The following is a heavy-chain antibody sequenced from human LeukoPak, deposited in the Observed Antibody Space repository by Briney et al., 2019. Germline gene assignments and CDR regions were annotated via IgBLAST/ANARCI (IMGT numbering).Heavy chain of an antibody. CDR2: VRGKDQNNAT. CDR3: VSPMDGWHFFFMDV. Sequence: VGSLRLSCAASGFSVSNAWMCWVRQAPGRGVEWLGRVRGKDQNNATEYYEPVKGRFTLPRDESMKTAYLQMNRLKSEDTPIYYCVSPMDGWHFFFMDVWGKGTTVTVSS. D-gene: IGHD3-10*01. J-gene: IGHJ6*03. V-gene: IGHV3-73*01. CDR1: GFSVSNAW.